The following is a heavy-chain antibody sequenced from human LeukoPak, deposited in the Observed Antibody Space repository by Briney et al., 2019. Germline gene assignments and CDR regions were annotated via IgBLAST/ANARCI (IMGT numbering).Heavy chain of an antibody. J-gene: IGHJ4*02. CDR3: ARLVAVAGVFAY. D-gene: IGHD6-19*01. V-gene: IGHV4-39*02. Sequence: PSETLSLTCTVSGGSISSSNYYWGWIRQPPGKGLEWIGNIYYSGSTYYNPSLKSRVTISVDTSKNHFSLKLSSVTAADTAVYYCARLVAVAGVFAYWGQGTLVGVSS. CDR2: IYYSGST. CDR1: GGSISSSNYY.